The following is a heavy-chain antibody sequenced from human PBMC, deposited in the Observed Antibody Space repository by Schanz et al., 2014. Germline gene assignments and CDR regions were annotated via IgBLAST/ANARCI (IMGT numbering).Heavy chain of an antibody. CDR1: GFTFSTYA. D-gene: IGHD3-10*01. CDR3: ASGVHVSSLQKGLQF. Sequence: EVQLVESGGGLVQPGGSLRLSCAASGFTFSTYAMSWVRQAPGKGLEWLSYIATSSSTRHYADSVKGRVTISRDNAKNSVSLQMRRLRVEDTAVYYCASGVHVSSLQKGLQFWGRGTLVIVSS. CDR2: IATSSSTR. J-gene: IGHJ1*01. V-gene: IGHV3-48*01.